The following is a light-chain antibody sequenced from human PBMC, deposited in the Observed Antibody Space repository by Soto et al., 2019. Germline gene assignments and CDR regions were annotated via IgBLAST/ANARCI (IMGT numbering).Light chain of an antibody. CDR2: EVS. CDR3: SSYASDSSLV. J-gene: IGLJ3*02. CDR1: NSDVGVYKY. Sequence: QSALTQPASVSGSPGQSITISCTGSNSDVGVYKYVSWYQQYPGKAPRLMIYEVSNRPSGVSNRFSGSKSGNTASLTISGLQAEDEADYYCSSYASDSSLVFGGGTKLTVL. V-gene: IGLV2-14*01.